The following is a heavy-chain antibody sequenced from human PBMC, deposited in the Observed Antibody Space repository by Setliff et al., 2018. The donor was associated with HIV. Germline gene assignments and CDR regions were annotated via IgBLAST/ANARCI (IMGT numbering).Heavy chain of an antibody. J-gene: IGHJ4*02. D-gene: IGHD3-16*01. CDR1: GFTFSSYA. V-gene: IGHV3-30*01. Sequence: GGSLRLSCAASGFTFSSYAAHWVRQAPGKGLEWVAVISYEEKNKYYADSVKGRFTISRDNSKNTLYLQMNSLRVEDTAVYYCARDSKYHSVWGNVGILDDWGQGTLVTVSS. CDR3: ARDSKYHSVWGNVGILDD. CDR2: ISYEEKNK.